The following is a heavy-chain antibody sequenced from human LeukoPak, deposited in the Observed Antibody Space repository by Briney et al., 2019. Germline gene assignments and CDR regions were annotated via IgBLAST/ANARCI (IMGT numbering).Heavy chain of an antibody. J-gene: IGHJ4*02. CDR2: IYPRDGST. CDR3: ARDQEGSDY. CDR1: GYTFTINY. V-gene: IGHV1-46*01. Sequence: ASVTVSCTASGYTFTINYIHWVRQAPGQGLEWMGMIYPRDGSTSYAQKFQGRVTVTRDTSTSTVHMELSGLRSEDTAVYYCARDQEGSDYWGQGTLVTVSS.